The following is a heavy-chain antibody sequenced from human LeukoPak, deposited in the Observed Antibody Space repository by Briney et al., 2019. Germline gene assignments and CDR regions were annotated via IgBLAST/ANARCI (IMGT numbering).Heavy chain of an antibody. V-gene: IGHV3-74*01. CDR3: ARDPIWFGEAAVSWFDP. D-gene: IGHD3-10*01. J-gene: IGHJ5*02. Sequence: PGGSLRLSCAASGFTFSSYWMHWVHQAPGKGLVWVSRINSDGSSTSYADSVKGRFTISRDNAKNTLYLQMNSLRAEDTAVYHCARDPIWFGEAAVSWFDPWGQGTLVTVSS. CDR1: GFTFSSYW. CDR2: INSDGSST.